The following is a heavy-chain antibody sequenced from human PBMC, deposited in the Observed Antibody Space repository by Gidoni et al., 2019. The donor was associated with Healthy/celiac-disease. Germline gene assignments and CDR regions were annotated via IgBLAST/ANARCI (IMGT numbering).Heavy chain of an antibody. D-gene: IGHD5-18*01. J-gene: IGHJ5*02. CDR3: ARLPTSNRLWFDNWFDP. V-gene: IGHV5-51*01. CDR1: GYSFTSYW. Sequence: SGYSFTSYWIGWVRQMPGKGLEWMGIIYPGDSDTRYSPSFQGQVTISADKSISTAYLQWSSLKASDTAMYYCARLPTSNRLWFDNWFDPWGQGTLVTVSS. CDR2: IYPGDSDT.